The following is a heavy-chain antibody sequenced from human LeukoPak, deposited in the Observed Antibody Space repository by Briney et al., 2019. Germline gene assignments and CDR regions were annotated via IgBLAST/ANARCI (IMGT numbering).Heavy chain of an antibody. J-gene: IGHJ4*02. CDR1: GYTFTSYY. CDR3: AREGGYYDILTGYLDY. Sequence: ASVEVSCKASGYTFTSYYMHWVRQAPGQGLEWMGIINPSGGSTSYAQKFQGRVTMTRDTSTSTVYMELSSLRSEDTAVYYCAREGGYYDILTGYLDYWGQGTLVTVSS. CDR2: INPSGGST. D-gene: IGHD3-9*01. V-gene: IGHV1-46*01.